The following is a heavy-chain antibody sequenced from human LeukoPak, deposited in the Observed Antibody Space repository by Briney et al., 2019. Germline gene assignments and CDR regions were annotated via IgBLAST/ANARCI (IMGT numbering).Heavy chain of an antibody. CDR2: ISGSGGST. J-gene: IGHJ1*01. Sequence: GGSLRLSCAASGFTFGSYAMSWVRQAPGKGLEWVSAISGSGGSTHYADSVKGRFTISRDNSKNTLYLQMNSLRAEDTAVYYCAKVSGGGSPVGYFQHWGQGTLVTVSS. CDR3: AKVSGGGSPVGYFQH. V-gene: IGHV3-23*01. D-gene: IGHD2-15*01. CDR1: GFTFGSYA.